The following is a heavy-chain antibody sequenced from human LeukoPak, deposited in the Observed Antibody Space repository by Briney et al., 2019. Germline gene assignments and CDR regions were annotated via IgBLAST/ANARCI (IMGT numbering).Heavy chain of an antibody. D-gene: IGHD3-10*01. CDR2: ISYDGSNK. Sequence: GGSLRLSCAASGFTFSSYAKHWVRQAPGKGLEWVAVISYDGSNKYYADSVKGRFTISRDNSKNTLYLQMNSLRAEDTAVYYCAGGYGSGSYRDYYYGMDVWGKGTTVTVSS. V-gene: IGHV3-30*04. CDR1: GFTFSSYA. J-gene: IGHJ6*04. CDR3: AGGYGSGSYRDYYYGMDV.